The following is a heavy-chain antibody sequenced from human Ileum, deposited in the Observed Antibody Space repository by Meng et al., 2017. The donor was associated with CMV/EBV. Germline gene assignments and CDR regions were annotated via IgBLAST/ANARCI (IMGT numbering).Heavy chain of an antibody. CDR3: ARVGEHSSSDPFDY. D-gene: IGHD6-6*01. J-gene: IGHJ4*02. Sequence: CAGSGFTFSSYWMHWVRQAPGKGLVWVSRINSDGSSTSYADSVKGRFTISRDNAKNTLYLQMNSLRAEDTAVYYCARVGEHSSSDPFDYWGQGTLVTVSS. V-gene: IGHV3-74*01. CDR1: GFTFSSYW. CDR2: INSDGSST.